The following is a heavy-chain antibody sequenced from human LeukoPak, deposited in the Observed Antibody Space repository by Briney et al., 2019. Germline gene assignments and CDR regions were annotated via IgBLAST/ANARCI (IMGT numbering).Heavy chain of an antibody. J-gene: IGHJ3*02. D-gene: IGHD3-3*01. V-gene: IGHV3-21*01. CDR3: ARAGDTPTYYDFWSGYSRNDAFDI. CDR2: ISSSSSYI. Sequence: PGGSLRLSCAASGFTFSSYSMNWVRQAPGKGLEWVSSISSSSSYIYYADSVKGRFTISRDNAKNSLYLQMNSLRAEDTAVYYCARAGDTPTYYDFWSGYSRNDAFDIWGQGTMVTVSS. CDR1: GFTFSSYS.